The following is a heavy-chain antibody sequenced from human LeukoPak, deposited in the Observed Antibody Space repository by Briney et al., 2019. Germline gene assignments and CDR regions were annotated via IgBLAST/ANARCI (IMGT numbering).Heavy chain of an antibody. Sequence: SETLSLTCTVSGGSITSGSYYWGWIRQPPEKGLEWIGSLYSRGKIFYNPSLQSRVTISGDTSKNQFSLKLSSVTAADTALYYCARHRGGYDDRFDYWGQGTLVTVSS. CDR2: LYSRGKI. CDR1: GGSITSGSYY. J-gene: IGHJ4*02. CDR3: ARHRGGYDDRFDY. D-gene: IGHD5-12*01. V-gene: IGHV4-39*01.